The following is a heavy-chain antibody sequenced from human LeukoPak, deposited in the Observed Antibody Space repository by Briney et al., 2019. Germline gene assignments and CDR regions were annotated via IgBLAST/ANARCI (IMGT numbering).Heavy chain of an antibody. Sequence: GASVKVTCKASGYTFTSCGISWVRQAPGQGLEWMGWISAYNGNTNYAQKLQGRVTMTTDTSTSTAYMELRSLRSDDTAVYYCARVDRSGSYYQRAPIDYWGQGTLVTVSS. CDR3: ARVDRSGSYYQRAPIDY. V-gene: IGHV1-18*01. CDR1: GYTFTSCG. J-gene: IGHJ4*02. CDR2: ISAYNGNT. D-gene: IGHD1-26*01.